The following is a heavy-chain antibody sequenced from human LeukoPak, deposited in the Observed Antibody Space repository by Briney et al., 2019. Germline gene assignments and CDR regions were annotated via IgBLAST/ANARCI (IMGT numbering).Heavy chain of an antibody. Sequence: GESLKISCKGSGYSFTSYWIGWVRQVPGKGLEWMGIIYPGDSDTRYSPSFQGQVTISADKSISTAYLQWSSLKASDTAMYYCARRGPLTGDAFDIWGQGTMVTVSS. D-gene: IGHD7-27*01. J-gene: IGHJ3*02. CDR1: GYSFTSYW. CDR2: IYPGDSDT. V-gene: IGHV5-51*01. CDR3: ARRGPLTGDAFDI.